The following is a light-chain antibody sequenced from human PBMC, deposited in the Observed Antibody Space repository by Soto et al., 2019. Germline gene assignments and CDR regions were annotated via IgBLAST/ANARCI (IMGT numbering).Light chain of an antibody. V-gene: IGLV2-14*03. CDR3: SSYTSSSTVV. J-gene: IGLJ2*01. CDR2: DVS. CDR1: NSDVGGYNY. Sequence: QSVLTQPASVSGSPGQSITISCTGTNSDVGGYNYVSWYQHHPGKAPKLMICDVSNRPSGVSNRFSGSKSGNTASLTISGLQAEDEADYYCSSYTSSSTVVFGGGTQLTVL.